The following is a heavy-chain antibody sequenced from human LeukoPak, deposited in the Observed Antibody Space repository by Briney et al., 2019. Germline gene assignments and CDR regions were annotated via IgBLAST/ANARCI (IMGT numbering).Heavy chain of an antibody. CDR3: AKDQNAMITPTYYFDY. J-gene: IGHJ4*02. D-gene: IGHD3-16*01. CDR1: GFTVSSNY. V-gene: IGHV3-53*01. Sequence: GGSLRLSCAASGFTVSSNYMSWVRQAPGKGLEWVSVIYSGGSTYYADSVKGRFTISRDNSKNTLYLQMNSLRAEDTAVYYCAKDQNAMITPTYYFDYWGQGTLVTVSS. CDR2: IYSGGST.